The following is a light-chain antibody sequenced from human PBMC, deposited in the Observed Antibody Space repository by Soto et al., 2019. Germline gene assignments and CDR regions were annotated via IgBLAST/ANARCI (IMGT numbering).Light chain of an antibody. CDR3: QKYGSPTT. CDR1: QTVSSY. CDR2: DAS. Sequence: RASQTVSSYVLWYQQKPGQAPRLLIYDASNRASGTPARFSGGGSETYFTLTSSMQAPEDSTDYYRQKYGSPTTFGQGTRLEI. J-gene: IGKJ5*01. V-gene: IGKV3-20*01.